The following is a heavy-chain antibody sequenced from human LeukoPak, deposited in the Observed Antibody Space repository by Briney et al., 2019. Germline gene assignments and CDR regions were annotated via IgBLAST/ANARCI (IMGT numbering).Heavy chain of an antibody. D-gene: IGHD3-22*01. CDR2: IYSGGST. J-gene: IGHJ4*02. CDR1: GFTVSSNY. Sequence: GGSLRLSCAASGFTVSSNYMSWVRQAPGKGLEWVSVIYSGGSTYYADSVKGRFTISRDNAKNTLYLQMNSLRAEDTAVYYCARGKTYDSSGYMDYWGQGTLVTVSS. CDR3: ARGKTYDSSGYMDY. V-gene: IGHV3-66*01.